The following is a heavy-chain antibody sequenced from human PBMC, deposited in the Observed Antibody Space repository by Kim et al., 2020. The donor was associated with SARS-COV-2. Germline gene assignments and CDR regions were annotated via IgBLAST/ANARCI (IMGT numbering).Heavy chain of an antibody. Sequence: LNSRVTISEDTSQNQFALKLSPVTAADTAVYYCARRPPNRRPYYYGMDVWGQGTTVTVSS. J-gene: IGHJ6*02. CDR3: ARRPPNRRPYYYGMDV. D-gene: IGHD7-27*01. V-gene: IGHV4-59*08.